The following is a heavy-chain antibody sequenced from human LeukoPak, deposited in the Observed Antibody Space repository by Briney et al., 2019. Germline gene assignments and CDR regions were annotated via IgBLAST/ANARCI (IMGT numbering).Heavy chain of an antibody. CDR2: IIPILGIA. D-gene: IGHD2-2*01. Sequence: SVKVSCKASGGTFSSYTISWVRQAPGQGLEWMGRIIPILGIANYAQKFQGRVTITADKSTSTAYVELSSLRSEDTAVYYCARDRGDIVVVPAATHFDYWGQGTLVTVSS. J-gene: IGHJ4*02. CDR3: ARDRGDIVVVPAATHFDY. CDR1: GGTFSSYT. V-gene: IGHV1-69*04.